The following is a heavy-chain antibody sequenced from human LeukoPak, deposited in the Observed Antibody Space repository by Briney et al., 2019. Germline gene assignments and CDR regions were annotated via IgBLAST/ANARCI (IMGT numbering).Heavy chain of an antibody. CDR1: GGSFSHYY. J-gene: IGHJ3*02. V-gene: IGHV4-34*01. CDR3: ARDHFDGSGYSPTRAFDI. Sequence: SETLSLTCAVYGGSFSHYYWSWIRQPPGKGLEWIGEINHSGSTNYNPSLKSRVTISVDTSKNQFSLKLNSVTAADTAVYYCARDHFDGSGYSPTRAFDIWGQGTTVTVSS. D-gene: IGHD3-22*01. CDR2: INHSGST.